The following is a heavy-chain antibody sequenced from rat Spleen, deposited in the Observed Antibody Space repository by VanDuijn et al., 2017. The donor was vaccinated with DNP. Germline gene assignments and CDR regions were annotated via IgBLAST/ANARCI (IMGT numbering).Heavy chain of an antibody. CDR2: ISYDGSKT. J-gene: IGHJ4*01. Sequence: EVHLVESGGGLVQPGRSLKLSCAASGFSFNNYNMAWVRQVPKKGLEWVTTISYDGSKTYYRDSVKDRFTISRDNAKNTLFLQMDSLRSEDTASYHCTRHMDTGPYYAMDVWGQGISVTVSS. CDR3: TRHMDTGPYYAMDV. V-gene: IGHV5-7*01. CDR1: GFSFNNYN. D-gene: IGHD4-1*01.